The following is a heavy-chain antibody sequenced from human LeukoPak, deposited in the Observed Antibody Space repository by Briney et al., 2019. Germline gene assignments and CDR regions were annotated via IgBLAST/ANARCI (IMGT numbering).Heavy chain of an antibody. J-gene: IGHJ4*02. V-gene: IGHV4-39*07. CDR1: GGSISTTDYY. Sequence: PSETLSLTCIVSGGSISTTDYYWGWIRQPPGKGLEWIGSIYYSGTTSYNPSLKSRVTISVNTFKNQFSLHLISVTAADTAVYYCARVVCSGGICFHFDYWGQGTLVPVSS. D-gene: IGHD2-15*01. CDR2: IYYSGTT. CDR3: ARVVCSGGICFHFDY.